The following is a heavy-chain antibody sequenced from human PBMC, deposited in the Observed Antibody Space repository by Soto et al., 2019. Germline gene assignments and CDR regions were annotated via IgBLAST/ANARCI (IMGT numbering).Heavy chain of an antibody. CDR2: ISGSGGST. D-gene: IGHD6-19*01. CDR1: GFTFSSYA. J-gene: IGHJ4*02. V-gene: IGHV3-23*01. CDR3: AKDSWQWLRLW. Sequence: EVQLLESGGGLVQPGGSLRLSCAASGFTFSSYAMSWVRQAPGKGLEWVSAISGSGGSTYYADSVKGRFTISRDNSKNPLNLQMNSLRAEDTAVYYCAKDSWQWLRLWWGQGTLVTVSS.